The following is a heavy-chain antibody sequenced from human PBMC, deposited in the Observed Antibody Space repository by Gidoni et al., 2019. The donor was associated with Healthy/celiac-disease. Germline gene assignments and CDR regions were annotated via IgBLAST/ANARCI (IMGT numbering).Heavy chain of an antibody. CDR3: ASDYGDYLGYYYYYMDV. CDR2: IRSKAYGGTT. D-gene: IGHD4-17*01. V-gene: IGHV3-49*04. Sequence: EVQLVESGGGLVQPGRSLRLSCTASGFTFGDYAMSWVSQAPGKGLEWVGFIRSKAYGGTTEYAASVKGRFTISRDDSKSIAYLQMNSLKTEDTAVYYCASDYGDYLGYYYYYMDVWGKGTTVTVSS. J-gene: IGHJ6*03. CDR1: GFTFGDYA.